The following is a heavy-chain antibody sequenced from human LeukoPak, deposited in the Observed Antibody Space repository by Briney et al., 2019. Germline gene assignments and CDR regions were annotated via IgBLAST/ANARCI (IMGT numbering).Heavy chain of an antibody. CDR3: ARGYASESYYNGPGY. V-gene: IGHV3-30*19. J-gene: IGHJ4*02. Sequence: QPGGSLRLSCAASGFTFSSYGMHWVRQAPGKGLESVAVISDDGSNYSYADSVKGRFTISRDNSKGTLYLQMNSLRAEDTGVYYCARGYASESYYNGPGYWGQGTLVTVSS. D-gene: IGHD3-10*01. CDR1: GFTFSSYG. CDR2: ISDDGSNY.